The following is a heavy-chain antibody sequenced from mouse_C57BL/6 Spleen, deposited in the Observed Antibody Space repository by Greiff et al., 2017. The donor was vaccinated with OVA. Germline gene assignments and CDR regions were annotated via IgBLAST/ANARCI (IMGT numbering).Heavy chain of an antibody. CDR3: ARWGATPRWYFDV. V-gene: IGHV1-22*01. J-gene: IGHJ1*03. D-gene: IGHD1-1*01. CDR2: INPNNGGT. CDR1: GYTFTDCN. Sequence: EVQLQQSGPELVKPGASVKMSCKASGYTFTDCNMHWVKQSHGKSLEWIGYINPNNGGTSYNQKFKGKATLTVNKSSSTDYMELRSLTSEDSAVYYCARWGATPRWYFDVWGTGTTVTVSS.